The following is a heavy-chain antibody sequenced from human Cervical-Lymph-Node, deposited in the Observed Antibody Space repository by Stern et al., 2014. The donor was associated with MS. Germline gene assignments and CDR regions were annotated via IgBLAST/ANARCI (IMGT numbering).Heavy chain of an antibody. J-gene: IGHJ4*02. V-gene: IGHV1-18*04. CDR2: VSPYNGKT. CDR1: GFTFANYG. Sequence: VHLVESGTEVKEPGASVKVSCKTSGFTFANYGIVWVRQAPGQGLEWMGWVSPYNGKTNYEQTFQGRVTMTSETSTTTAYMELRSLRSDDTAIYFCARYDSGSADFWGQGTLVTVSS. D-gene: IGHD6-19*01. CDR3: ARYDSGSADF.